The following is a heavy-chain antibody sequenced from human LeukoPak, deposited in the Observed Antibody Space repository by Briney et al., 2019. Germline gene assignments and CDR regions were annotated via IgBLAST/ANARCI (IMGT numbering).Heavy chain of an antibody. J-gene: IGHJ4*02. CDR3: AAAGAYDYGDYAFDY. CDR1: GGSLTNYY. CDR2: IYHTGIT. D-gene: IGHD4-17*01. V-gene: IGHV4-59*01. Sequence: SETLSLTCTVSGGSLTNYYWSWIRQPPGKELEWIGYIYHTGITNYNPSLKSRVTISVDTSRNQFSLKLSSVTAADTAVYYCAAAGAYDYGDYAFDYWGQGTLVTVSS.